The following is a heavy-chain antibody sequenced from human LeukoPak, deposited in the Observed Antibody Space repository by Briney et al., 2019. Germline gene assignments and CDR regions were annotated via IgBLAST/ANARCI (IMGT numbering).Heavy chain of an antibody. D-gene: IGHD6-13*01. V-gene: IGHV3-21*04. CDR2: TSSGSTYI. CDR1: GFTCSSHS. Sequence: GVSLRLSCAASGFTCSSHSMNRLRHAPGKGREGVTSTSSGSTYIYHTDSVKVRFAISRDNCNNALYLQMNSLRAEDTAVYYCSKARGTSSWFIWFDPWGQGTLVTVSS. CDR3: SKARGTSSWFIWFDP. J-gene: IGHJ5*02.